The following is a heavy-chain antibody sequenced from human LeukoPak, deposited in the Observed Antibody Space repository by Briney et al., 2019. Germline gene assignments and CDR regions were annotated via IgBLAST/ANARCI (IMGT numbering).Heavy chain of an antibody. D-gene: IGHD3-3*01. J-gene: IGHJ6*03. Sequence: SVKVSCKASGGTFSSYAISWVRQAPGQGLEWMGGTIPIFATANYAQKFQGRVTITADESTSTAYMELSSLRSEDTAVYYCAREYDFWSGYHPYYYYMDVWGKGTTVTVSS. CDR3: AREYDFWSGYHPYYYYMDV. CDR1: GGTFSSYA. CDR2: TIPIFATA. V-gene: IGHV1-69*01.